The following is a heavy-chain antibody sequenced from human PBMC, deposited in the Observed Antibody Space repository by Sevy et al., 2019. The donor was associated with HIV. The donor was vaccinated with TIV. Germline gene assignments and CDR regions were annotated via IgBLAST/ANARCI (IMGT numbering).Heavy chain of an antibody. J-gene: IGHJ3*02. CDR1: GFAFRDSA. CDR3: ARMVSGGLRWELIKENAFDI. Sequence: GGSLRLSCEASGFAFRDSAIHWVRQSPGKGLEWVALISHGGSYEYYVDSVKGRFTVSSDRSKNIRYLQMDSLRAADTAVYYCARMVSGGLRWELIKENAFDIWGQGTAVTVSS. V-gene: IGHV3-30-3*01. CDR2: ISHGGSYE. D-gene: IGHD4-17*01.